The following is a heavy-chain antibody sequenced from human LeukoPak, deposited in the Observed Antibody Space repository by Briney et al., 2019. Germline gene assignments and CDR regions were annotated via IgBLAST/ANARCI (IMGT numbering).Heavy chain of an antibody. V-gene: IGHV3-30*04. D-gene: IGHD3-9*01. CDR2: ISYDGSNK. J-gene: IGHJ4*02. Sequence: HPGGSLRLSCAASGFTFSSYAMHWVRQAPGKGLEWVAVISYDGSNKYYADSVKGRFTISRDNSKNTLYLQMNSLRAEDTAVYYCTRAGWFDYWGQGTLVTVSS. CDR1: GFTFSSYA. CDR3: TRAGWFDY.